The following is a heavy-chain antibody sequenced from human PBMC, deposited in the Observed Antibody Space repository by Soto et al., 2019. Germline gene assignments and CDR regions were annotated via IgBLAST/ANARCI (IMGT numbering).Heavy chain of an antibody. CDR1: GGTFSSHS. CDR2: IIPIFGPA. CDR3: ATGSFTSTGGRIGYHYNAMDV. Sequence: ASVKVSCKSSGGTFSSHSINWVRQAPGQGLEWMGGIIPIFGPANFAKKFQGRVTITADESTTTAYMELSSLTSEDTAVYYCATGSFTSTGGRIGYHYNAMDVWGQGTTVTRLL. D-gene: IGHD1-1*01. V-gene: IGHV1-69*13. J-gene: IGHJ6*02.